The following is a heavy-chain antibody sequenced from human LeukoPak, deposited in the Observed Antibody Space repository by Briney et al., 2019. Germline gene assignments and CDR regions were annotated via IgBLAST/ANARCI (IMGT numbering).Heavy chain of an antibody. J-gene: IGHJ4*02. V-gene: IGHV3-48*01. CDR3: ARDHNYAFDN. CDR1: GFPFIEYS. D-gene: IGHD1-1*01. Sequence: GGSLRLSCTASGFPFIEYSMNWVRQAPGKGLKWISYIGIDSGNTKYADSVRGRFTISADKAKNSLYLQMNSLRVEDTAVYYCARDHNYAFDNWGQGTLVSVAS. CDR2: IGIDSGNT.